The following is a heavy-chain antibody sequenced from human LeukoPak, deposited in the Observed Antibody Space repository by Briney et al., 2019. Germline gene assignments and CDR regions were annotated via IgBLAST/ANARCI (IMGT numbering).Heavy chain of an antibody. Sequence: PGGSLRLSCAASGFTFLTYWMSWVRQAPGKGLEWVANIKQDGSEKYYVDSVKGRFTISRDNAKNSLYLEMNSLRAEDTAVYYCARIFYGSGSPLFDFWGQGTLVTVSS. CDR1: GFTFLTYW. CDR3: ARIFYGSGSPLFDF. CDR2: IKQDGSEK. D-gene: IGHD3-10*01. J-gene: IGHJ4*02. V-gene: IGHV3-7*03.